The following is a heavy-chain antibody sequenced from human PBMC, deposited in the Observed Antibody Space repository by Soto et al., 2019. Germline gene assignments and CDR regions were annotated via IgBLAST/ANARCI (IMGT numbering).Heavy chain of an antibody. CDR2: ISPKSGSI. CDR3: VKDRDSNSWPSRDV. CDR1: GYTFTRNG. D-gene: IGHD3-22*01. Sequence: ASVKVSCKTSGYTFTRNGISWVRQAPGQGLEWMGWISPKSGSIKYAQKFQGRVIMTTDTSTSTAYMEVRSLRSDDTAVYYCVKDRDSNSWPSRDVGGPGTTVTVSS. V-gene: IGHV1-18*01. J-gene: IGHJ6*02.